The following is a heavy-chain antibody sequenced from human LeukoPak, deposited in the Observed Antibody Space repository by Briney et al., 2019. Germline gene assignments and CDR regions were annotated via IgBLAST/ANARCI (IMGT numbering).Heavy chain of an antibody. Sequence: SETLSLTCAVYGGSFSGYYWSWIRQPPGKGLEWIGEINHSGSTNYNPSLKSRVTISVDTSKNQFSLKLSSVTAADTAVYYCARVSTPLRLFPHFDYWGQGTLVTVSS. CDR1: GGSFSGYY. D-gene: IGHD5-12*01. V-gene: IGHV4-34*01. CDR3: ARVSTPLRLFPHFDY. J-gene: IGHJ4*02. CDR2: INHSGST.